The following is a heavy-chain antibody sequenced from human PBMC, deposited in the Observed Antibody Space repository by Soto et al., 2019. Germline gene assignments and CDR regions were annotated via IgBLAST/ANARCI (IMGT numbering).Heavy chain of an antibody. CDR1: GGSISSGGYY. D-gene: IGHD3-16*01. CDR3: ARDGGGPLSLTN. Sequence: QVQLQESGPGLVKPSQTLSLTCTVSGGSISSGGYYWSWIRQHPGKGLEWIGYIYYSGSTYYNPSLKSRVTISVDTSKNQFSLKLSSVTAADTTEYYCARDGGGPLSLTNWGQGTLVTVSS. V-gene: IGHV4-31*03. CDR2: IYYSGST. J-gene: IGHJ4*02.